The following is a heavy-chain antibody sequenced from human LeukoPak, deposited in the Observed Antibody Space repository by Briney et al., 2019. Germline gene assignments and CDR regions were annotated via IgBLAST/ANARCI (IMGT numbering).Heavy chain of an antibody. J-gene: IGHJ4*02. CDR3: ARDNYYYDSSGYLSG. CDR2: INSDGSST. Sequence: QSGGSLRLSCAASGFTFSSYWMHWVRQAPGKGLVWVSRINSDGSSTSYADSVKGRFTISRDNAKNTLYLQMNSLRAEDTAVYYCARDNYYYDSSGYLSGWGQGTLVTVSS. CDR1: GFTFSSYW. D-gene: IGHD3-22*01. V-gene: IGHV3-74*01.